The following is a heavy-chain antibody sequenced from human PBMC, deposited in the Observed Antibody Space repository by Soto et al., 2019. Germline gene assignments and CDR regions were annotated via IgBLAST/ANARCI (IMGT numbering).Heavy chain of an antibody. V-gene: IGHV3-11*01. Sequence: PGESLKISCAASEFTFSDSYMAWVRQAPGKGLEWVSYISGSGSRIYYADSVKGRFTVSRDNAKNSLFLQMNTLRAEDTAMYYCARESGLNWFDPWGPGTLVTVSS. CDR1: EFTFSDSY. J-gene: IGHJ5*02. CDR3: ARESGLNWFDP. D-gene: IGHD3-3*01. CDR2: ISGSGSRI.